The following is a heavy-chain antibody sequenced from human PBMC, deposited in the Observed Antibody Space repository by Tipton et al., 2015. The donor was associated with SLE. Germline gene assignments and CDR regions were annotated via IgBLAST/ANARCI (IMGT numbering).Heavy chain of an antibody. CDR3: AGDREFNWAGGWYFDL. D-gene: IGHD3-16*01. Sequence: TLSLTCTVSGGSISSTSYYWTWIRPPAGKGLEWVGHIHTSGSTNYNPSLKSRVTISTDTSKNQFSLKPSSVTAAATAVYCWAGDREFNWAGGWYFDLWGRGTLVTVSS. CDR2: IHTSGST. J-gene: IGHJ2*01. CDR1: GGSISSTSYY. V-gene: IGHV4-61*09.